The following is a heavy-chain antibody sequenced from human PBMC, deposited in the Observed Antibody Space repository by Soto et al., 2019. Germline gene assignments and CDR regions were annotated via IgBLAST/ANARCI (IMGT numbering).Heavy chain of an antibody. J-gene: IGHJ6*02. V-gene: IGHV3-15*01. D-gene: IGHD3-3*01. Sequence: GWSLRLSCSASGFNFRNAWMNWVRQAPGKGLEWVGRIKAKTDRGTPEYAAPVQGRFSLSRDDSKNTVYLQMNSLKNEDTAVYYCTDGWDSYYDFWSGYYYYGMDLWGQGSTVTVCS. CDR3: TDGWDSYYDFWSGYYYYGMDL. CDR1: GFNFRNAW. CDR2: IKAKTDRGTP.